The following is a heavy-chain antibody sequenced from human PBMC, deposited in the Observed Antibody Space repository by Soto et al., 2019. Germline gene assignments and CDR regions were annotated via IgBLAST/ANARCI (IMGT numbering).Heavy chain of an antibody. CDR3: AHLTPIWYTCNDDYWFDP. CDR1: WFSLSTSGVG. CDR2: IYWDDGK. Sequence: QITLKESGPTLVKPTQTLTLTCTFSWFSLSTSGVGVGWIRQPPGKALEWLALIYWDDGKRYSPSLKSRLTITKDTSKNQVVLTMTNMDPVDTATYYCAHLTPIWYTCNDDYWFDPWGQGTLVTVSS. J-gene: IGHJ5*02. D-gene: IGHD1-1*01. V-gene: IGHV2-5*02.